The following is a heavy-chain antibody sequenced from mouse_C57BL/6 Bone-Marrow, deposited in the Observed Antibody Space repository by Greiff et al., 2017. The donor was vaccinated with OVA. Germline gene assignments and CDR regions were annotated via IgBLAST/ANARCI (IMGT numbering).Heavy chain of an antibody. J-gene: IGHJ3*01. D-gene: IGHD4-1*01. V-gene: IGHV1-50*01. CDR3: AKLARFAY. CDR2: IDPSDSYT. CDR1: GYTFTSYW. Sequence: VQLQQPGAELVKPGASVKLSCKASGYTFTSYWMQWVKQRPGQGLELIGEIDPSDSYTNYNQKFKGKATLTVDTSSSTAYMQLSSLTSEDSAVYYCAKLARFAYWGQGTLVTVSA.